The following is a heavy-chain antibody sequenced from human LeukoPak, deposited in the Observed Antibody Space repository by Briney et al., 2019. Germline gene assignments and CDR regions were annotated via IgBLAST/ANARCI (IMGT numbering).Heavy chain of an antibody. Sequence: PGGSLRLSCAASGFTFSSYAMHWVRQAPGKGLEWVAVISYDGSNKYYADSVKGRFTISRDNSKNTLYLQMNSLRAEDTAVYYCARDLAYSSSGPRPGYYYYGMDVWGQGTTVTVSS. V-gene: IGHV3-30-3*01. CDR1: GFTFSSYA. CDR2: ISYDGSNK. J-gene: IGHJ6*02. CDR3: ARDLAYSSSGPRPGYYYYGMDV. D-gene: IGHD6-6*01.